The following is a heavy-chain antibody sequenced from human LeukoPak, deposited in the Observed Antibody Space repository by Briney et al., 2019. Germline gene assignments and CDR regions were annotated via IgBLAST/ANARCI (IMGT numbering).Heavy chain of an antibody. CDR1: GYTFTGYC. Sequence: ASVKVSCKASGYTFTGYCIHWVRQAPGQGLEWMGWINPNSGGTNYAEKFQGRVTMTRDTSISTAYMELSRLRSDDTAVYHCARVMAAQESYVDYWGQGTLVTVSS. J-gene: IGHJ4*02. V-gene: IGHV1-2*02. CDR2: INPNSGGT. D-gene: IGHD5-24*01. CDR3: ARVMAAQESYVDY.